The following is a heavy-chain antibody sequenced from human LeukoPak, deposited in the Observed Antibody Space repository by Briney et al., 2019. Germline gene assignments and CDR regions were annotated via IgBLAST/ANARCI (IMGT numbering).Heavy chain of an antibody. Sequence: ASVKVSCTTSGHSFTSYAITWVRQTPGQGLEWMGGISLYTGHTNYAQKFWGRITMTADISTRTVNMDLTSLRSDDTAAYYCARGQVDPAMIIGGWFDLWGKGTLVIVSS. J-gene: IGHJ5*02. CDR1: GHSFTSYA. CDR3: ARGQVDPAMIIGGWFDL. V-gene: IGHV1-18*01. CDR2: ISLYTGHT. D-gene: IGHD5-18*01.